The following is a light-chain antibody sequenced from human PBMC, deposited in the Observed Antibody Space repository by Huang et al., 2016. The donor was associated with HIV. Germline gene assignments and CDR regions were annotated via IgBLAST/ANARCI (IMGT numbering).Light chain of an antibody. CDR2: KAS. J-gene: IGKJ1*01. CDR1: QSISDY. V-gene: IGKV1-5*03. Sequence: DIQMTQSPSTLSASVGDRVTITCRASQSISDYLAWYQQKPGEAHNLLIYKASSLEGGVPPSFSGSGSGTEFTLTISSLQADDVATYYCQQYNNYPWTFGQGTLVEIK. CDR3: QQYNNYPWT.